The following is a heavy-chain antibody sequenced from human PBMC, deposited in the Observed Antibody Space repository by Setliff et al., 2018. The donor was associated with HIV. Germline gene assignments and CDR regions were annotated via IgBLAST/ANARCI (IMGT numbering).Heavy chain of an antibody. J-gene: IGHJ3*01. Sequence: PSETLSLTCTVTGGSISSGGFYWTWIRQHPGKGLEWIGYIYTTGSTNYNPSLKSRVTISVDTSKNQFSLKLSSVTAADTAVYYCARGWGHDGFDFWGQGTMVTVSS. D-gene: IGHD7-27*01. V-gene: IGHV4-61*08. CDR2: IYTTGST. CDR1: GGSISSGGFY. CDR3: ARGWGHDGFDF.